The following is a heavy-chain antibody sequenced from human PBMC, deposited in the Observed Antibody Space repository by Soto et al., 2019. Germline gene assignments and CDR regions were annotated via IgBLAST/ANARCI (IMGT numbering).Heavy chain of an antibody. CDR3: SKDVWFRDLLSATYSYGMDV. D-gene: IGHD3-10*01. CDR2: ISGGSSST. J-gene: IGHJ6*02. V-gene: IGHV3-23*01. CDR1: GFTFSSYA. Sequence: EMQLLESGGGLDQPGGSLRLSCAASGFTFSSYAMTWVRQAPGKGLEWVSLISGGSSSTYYADSVKGRFTISRDNSKKTLYLQMNSLRAADAAVYYCSKDVWFRDLLSATYSYGMDVWCQGTSVTVSS.